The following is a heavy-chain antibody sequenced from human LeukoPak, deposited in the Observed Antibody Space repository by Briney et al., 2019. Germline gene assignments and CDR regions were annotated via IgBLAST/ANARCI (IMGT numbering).Heavy chain of an antibody. CDR2: IHPEGSST. D-gene: IGHD5-18*01. J-gene: IGHJ4*02. CDR3: ARARSNNYGYFDY. Sequence: GGPLRLSCAASGFTFSDYWMHWVRHAPGKGLVWVSRIHPEGSSTTYADSVKGRFTISRDNAKNTLYLQMNGLRAEDTAVYYCARARSNNYGYFDYWGQGTLVTVSS. CDR1: GFTFSDYW. V-gene: IGHV3-74*01.